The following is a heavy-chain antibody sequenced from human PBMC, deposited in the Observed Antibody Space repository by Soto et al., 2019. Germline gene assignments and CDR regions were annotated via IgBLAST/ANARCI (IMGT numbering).Heavy chain of an antibody. Sequence: SETLSLTCAVYGASFSGYSWSWIRRPPGKGLEWIAYIYYAGTTYYNPSLKSRVTISIDRSNNQFSLMLSSLTAADTAVYYCARDLRLDSWGPGTLVTVSS. CDR1: GASFSGYS. J-gene: IGHJ4*02. CDR3: ARDLRLDS. V-gene: IGHV4-34*01. CDR2: IYYAGTT. D-gene: IGHD2-21*02.